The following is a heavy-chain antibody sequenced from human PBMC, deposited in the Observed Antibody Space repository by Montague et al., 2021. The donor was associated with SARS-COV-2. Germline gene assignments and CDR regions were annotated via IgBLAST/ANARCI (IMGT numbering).Heavy chain of an antibody. CDR1: GFTFSSYA. CDR2: IHNGDGNT. J-gene: IGHJ5*02. CDR3: AKAYSSSWWNWFDP. Sequence: SLRLSCAASGFTFSSYAMCWVRQAPGKGLEWVSVIHNGDGNTYYGDSVKGRFTISRDNSKNTLYLQMNSLRAEDTAVYYCAKAYSSSWWNWFDPWGQGTLVTVSS. D-gene: IGHD6-13*01. V-gene: IGHV3-23*03.